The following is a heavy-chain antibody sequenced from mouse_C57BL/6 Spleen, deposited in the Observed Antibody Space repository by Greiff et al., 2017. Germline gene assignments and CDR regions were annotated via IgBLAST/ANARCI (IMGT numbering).Heavy chain of an antibody. CDR1: GFTFSSYA. Sequence: EVQLVESGGGLVKPGGSLKLSCAASGFTFSSYAMSWVRQTPEKRLEWVATISDGGSYTYYPDNVKGRFTISRDNAKNNLYLQMSHLKSEDTAMYYCARDPITTVVEDWYFDVWGTGTTVTVSS. CDR3: ARDPITTVVEDWYFDV. V-gene: IGHV5-4*01. J-gene: IGHJ1*03. CDR2: ISDGGSYT. D-gene: IGHD1-1*01.